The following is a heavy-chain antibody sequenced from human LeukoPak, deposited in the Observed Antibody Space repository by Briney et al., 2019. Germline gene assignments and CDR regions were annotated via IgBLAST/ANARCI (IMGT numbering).Heavy chain of an antibody. Sequence: PGGSLRLSCAASGFTFSSYALHWVRQAPGKGLEWVAVISYDGSNKYYADSVKGRFTISRDNSKNTLYLQMNSLRAEDTAVYYCAKVWRGTHPILDYWGQGTLVTVSS. D-gene: IGHD1/OR15-1a*01. CDR2: ISYDGSNK. CDR3: AKVWRGTHPILDY. J-gene: IGHJ4*02. CDR1: GFTFSSYA. V-gene: IGHV3-30-3*01.